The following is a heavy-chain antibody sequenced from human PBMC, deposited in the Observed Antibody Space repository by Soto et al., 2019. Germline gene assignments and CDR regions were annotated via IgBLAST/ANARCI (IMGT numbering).Heavy chain of an antibody. V-gene: IGHV3-23*01. J-gene: IGHJ6*02. D-gene: IGHD3-10*01. Sequence: PGGSLRLSCAASGFTFSSYAMSWVRQAPGKGLEWVSAISGSGGSTYYADSVKGRLTISRDNSKNTLYLQMNSLRAEDKAVYYCAKDLMTGLLFGGRDYYYYGMDVWGQGTTVTVSS. CDR2: ISGSGGST. CDR1: GFTFSSYA. CDR3: AKDLMTGLLFGGRDYYYYGMDV.